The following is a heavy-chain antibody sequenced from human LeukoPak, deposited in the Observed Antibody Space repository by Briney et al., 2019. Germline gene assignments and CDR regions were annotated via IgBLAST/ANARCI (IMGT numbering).Heavy chain of an antibody. CDR2: ISTYNGDT. CDR1: GYTFNTYG. V-gene: IGHV1-18*01. J-gene: IGHJ4*02. D-gene: IGHD2-15*01. Sequence: GASVKVSCRASGYTFNTYGISWVRQAPGQWLEWMGWISTYNGDTNYVQNLQGRVTMTTDTSTSTAYMELMSLRSDDTAVYYCLRDALRPRLTPDYWGQGTLVTVSS. CDR3: LRDALRPRLTPDY.